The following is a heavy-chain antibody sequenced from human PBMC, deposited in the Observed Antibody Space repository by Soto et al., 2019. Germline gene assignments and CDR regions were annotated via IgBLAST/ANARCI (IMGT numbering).Heavy chain of an antibody. Sequence: QVQLQESGPGLVKPSQTLSLTCTVSGASISSGGHYWSWIRQHPGKGLEWIGNIYYSGSTYYNPSLNSRVIISVDTSKNQFSLKLNSVTAADTAVYYCAREIVVSARWFDPWGQGTLVTVSS. J-gene: IGHJ5*02. CDR1: GASISSGGHY. CDR3: AREIVVSARWFDP. CDR2: IYYSGST. D-gene: IGHD3-22*01. V-gene: IGHV4-31*03.